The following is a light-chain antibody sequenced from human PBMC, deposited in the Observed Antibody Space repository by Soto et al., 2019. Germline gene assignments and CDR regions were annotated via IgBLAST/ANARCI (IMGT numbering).Light chain of an antibody. J-gene: IGKJ4*01. CDR3: QKHDNSPLT. CDR2: TSS. V-gene: IGKV1-27*01. CDR1: QGIGNH. Sequence: DIGVSHSPSPLCASVGDRVTIACRASQGIGNHLSWYQQKPGKVPKLLIYTSSTLQSGVPSRFSGSGSGTEFALTISSLQPEDVATYYCQKHDNSPLTFGGGTKVDIK.